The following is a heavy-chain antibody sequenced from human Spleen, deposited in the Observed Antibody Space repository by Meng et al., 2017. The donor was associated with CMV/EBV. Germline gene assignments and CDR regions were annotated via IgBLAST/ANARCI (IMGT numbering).Heavy chain of an antibody. CDR2: ISGYTGDT. CDR1: GYTFTNYG. Sequence: ASVKVSCKTSGYTFTNYGVSWVRQAPGQGLEWMGWISGYTGDTAYVQKFQGRVTMTTDTSTTTAYMELRSLRSDDTAVYYCARPLSSTSSLYYYYGMDVWGQGTTVTVSS. CDR3: ARPLSSTSSLYYYYGMDV. J-gene: IGHJ6*02. V-gene: IGHV1-18*01. D-gene: IGHD2-2*01.